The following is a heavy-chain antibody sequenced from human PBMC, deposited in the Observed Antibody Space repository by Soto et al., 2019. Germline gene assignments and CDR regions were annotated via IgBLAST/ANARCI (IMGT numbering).Heavy chain of an antibody. D-gene: IGHD4-17*01. Sequence: EVQLVESGGGLVKPGGSLRLSCAASGFTFSSYSMNWVRQAPGKGLEWVSSISSSSSYIYYADSLKGRFSVSRDNAKNAVYLQMNSLRAEDTAVYYCARTLRDYGDRTDAFDIWGQGTMVTVSS. CDR1: GFTFSSYS. CDR2: ISSSSSYI. V-gene: IGHV3-21*01. J-gene: IGHJ3*02. CDR3: ARTLRDYGDRTDAFDI.